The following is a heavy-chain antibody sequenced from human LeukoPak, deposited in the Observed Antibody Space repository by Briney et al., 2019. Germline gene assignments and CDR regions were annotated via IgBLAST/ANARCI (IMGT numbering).Heavy chain of an antibody. V-gene: IGHV4-39*01. CDR2: IYYSGST. Sequence: SETLSLTCTVSGGSISSSNYHWGWIRQPPGKGLEWIGSIYYSGSTYYNPSLKSRVTISVDTSKNQFSLKLSSVTAADTAVYYCARRLSGPLDYWGQGTLVTVSS. CDR3: ARRLSGPLDY. D-gene: IGHD3-16*01. J-gene: IGHJ4*02. CDR1: GGSISSSNYH.